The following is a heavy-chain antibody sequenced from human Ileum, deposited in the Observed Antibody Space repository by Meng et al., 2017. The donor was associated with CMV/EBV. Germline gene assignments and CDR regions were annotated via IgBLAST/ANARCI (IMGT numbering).Heavy chain of an antibody. CDR1: GFTVSSNY. CDR2: IYSGGST. D-gene: IGHD6-19*01. V-gene: IGHV3-53*01. Sequence: GGSLRLSCAASGFTVSSNYMSWVRQAPGKGLEWASVIYSGGSTYYADSVKGRFTISRDNSKNTLYLQMNSLRAEDTAVYYCARDRDSSGWYVNGMDVWGQGTTVTVSS. J-gene: IGHJ6*02. CDR3: ARDRDSSGWYVNGMDV.